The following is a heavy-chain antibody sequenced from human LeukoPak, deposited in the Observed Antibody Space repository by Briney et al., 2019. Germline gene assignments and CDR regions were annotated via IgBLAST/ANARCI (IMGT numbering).Heavy chain of an antibody. Sequence: GGSLRLSCAASGFTFSSYEINSVRQAPGKGLEWVSYISSSGSTTNYADSVKGRFTISRDNAKNSLYLQMNGLRAEDTAVYYCASFFGYWGQGTLATVSS. D-gene: IGHD2/OR15-2a*01. V-gene: IGHV3-48*03. J-gene: IGHJ4*02. CDR3: ASFFGY. CDR1: GFTFSSYE. CDR2: ISSSGSTT.